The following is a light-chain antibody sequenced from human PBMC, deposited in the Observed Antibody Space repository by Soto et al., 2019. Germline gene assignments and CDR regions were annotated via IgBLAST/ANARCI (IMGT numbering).Light chain of an antibody. J-gene: IGLJ1*01. CDR1: SSDVGAYDF. Sequence: QSVLTQPASVSGSPGQSITLSCTGTSSDVGAYDFVSWYQQHPGKDPKLLIYDVSYRPSGLSNRFSGSKSGNTASLTISGLQAEDEADYYCISYTASSTLDVFGTGTKLTVL. CDR3: ISYTASSTLDV. CDR2: DVS. V-gene: IGLV2-14*01.